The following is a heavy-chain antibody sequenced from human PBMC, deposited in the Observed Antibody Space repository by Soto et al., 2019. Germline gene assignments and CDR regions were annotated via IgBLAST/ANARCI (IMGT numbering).Heavy chain of an antibody. CDR2: IIPIFGTA. J-gene: IGHJ6*02. CDR3: ARDTVAAGSYYYYYGMDV. CDR1: GGTFSSYA. Sequence: QVQLVQSGAEVKKPGSSVKVSCKASGGTFSSYAISWVRQAPGQGLEWMGGIIPIFGTANYAQKFQGRVTITADXXTXTDXMELSSLRSEDTAVYYCARDTVAAGSYYYYYGMDVWGQGTTVTVSS. D-gene: IGHD2-15*01. V-gene: IGHV1-69*12.